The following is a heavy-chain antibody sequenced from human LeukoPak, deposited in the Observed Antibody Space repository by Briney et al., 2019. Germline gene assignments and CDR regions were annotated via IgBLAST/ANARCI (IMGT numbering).Heavy chain of an antibody. V-gene: IGHV3-66*01. Sequence: PGGSLRLSCAASGFSVSNNYMSWVRQAPGKGPEWVSIVHIGGTTSYADSVKGRFTISRDNFRNALYLLMNSLRAEDTALYYCLRGVFDWGQGTLVTVSS. J-gene: IGHJ4*02. CDR2: VHIGGTT. CDR1: GFSVSNNY. CDR3: LRGVFD.